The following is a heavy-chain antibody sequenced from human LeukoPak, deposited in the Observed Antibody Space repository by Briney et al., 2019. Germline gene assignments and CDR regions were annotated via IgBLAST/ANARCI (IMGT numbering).Heavy chain of an antibody. CDR3: AKDRAPFSYYDSSGYDY. CDR2: ISGSGATT. CDR1: GFTFSSYA. D-gene: IGHD3-22*01. Sequence: GGSLRLSCAASGFTFSSYAMSWVRQAPGKGLEWVSGISGSGATTYYADSVKGRFTISRDNSKNTLYLQVNSLRAEDTAVYYCAKDRAPFSYYDSSGYDYWGQGTLVTVSS. J-gene: IGHJ4*02. V-gene: IGHV3-23*01.